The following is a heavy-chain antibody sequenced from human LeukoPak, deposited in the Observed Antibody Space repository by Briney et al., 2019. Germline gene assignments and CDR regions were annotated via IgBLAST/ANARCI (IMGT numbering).Heavy chain of an antibody. CDR3: ARTRIVVVPAAINYYYYMDV. CDR1: GYTFTSYG. Sequence: ASVKVSCKASGYTFTSYGISWVRQAPGQGLEWMGWISAYNGNTNYAQKLQGRVTMTTDTSTSTAYMELRSLRSDDMAVYYCARTRIVVVPAAINYYYYMDVWGKGTTVTVSS. CDR2: ISAYNGNT. D-gene: IGHD2-2*01. J-gene: IGHJ6*03. V-gene: IGHV1-18*03.